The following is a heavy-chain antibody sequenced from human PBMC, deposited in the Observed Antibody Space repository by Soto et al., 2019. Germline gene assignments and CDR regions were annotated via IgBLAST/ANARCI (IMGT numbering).Heavy chain of an antibody. CDR2: IYHSGST. CDR1: GGSISSSNW. D-gene: IGHD1-26*01. V-gene: IGHV4-4*02. CDR3: ARDLGGVGGATDY. J-gene: IGHJ4*02. Sequence: SETLSLTCAVSGGSISSSNWWSWVRQPPGKGLEWIGEIYHSGSTNYNPSLKSRVTISVDKSKNQFSLKLSSVTAADTAVYYCARDLGGVGGATDYWGQGTLVTVS.